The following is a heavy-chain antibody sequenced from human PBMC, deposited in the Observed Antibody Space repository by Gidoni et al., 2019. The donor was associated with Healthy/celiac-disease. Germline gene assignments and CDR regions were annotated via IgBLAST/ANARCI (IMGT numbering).Heavy chain of an antibody. CDR1: GYTFSSYD. D-gene: IGHD1-26*01. Sequence: VQLVRSGAEVKKPGASVKFSCKTSGYTFSSYDINWTNPNSENTGYAQKYQGRVTMTRNTTISRAYMEGSSLRAEDTAVYYCARGLGGGSYARNYWGQGTLVTVSS. J-gene: IGHJ4*02. V-gene: IGHV1-8*01. CDR3: ARGLGGGSYARNY. CDR2: NPNSENT.